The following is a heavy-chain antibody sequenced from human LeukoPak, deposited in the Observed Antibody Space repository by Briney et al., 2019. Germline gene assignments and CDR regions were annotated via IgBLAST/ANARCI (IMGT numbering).Heavy chain of an antibody. D-gene: IGHD3-22*01. CDR3: AKDLGEVVVTYFDY. CDR1: GFTFSSYA. J-gene: IGHJ4*02. Sequence: PGGSLRLSCAASGFTFSSYAMNWVRQAPGKGLEWVSSISGSGGRTYYADFVKGRVTISRDNSKNTLYLQMNSLRAEDTAVYYCAKDLGEVVVTYFDYWGQGTLVTVSS. V-gene: IGHV3-23*01. CDR2: ISGSGGRT.